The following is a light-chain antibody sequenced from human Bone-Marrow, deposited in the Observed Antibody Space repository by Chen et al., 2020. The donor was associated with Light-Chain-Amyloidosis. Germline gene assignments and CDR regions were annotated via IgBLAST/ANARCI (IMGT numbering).Light chain of an antibody. CDR3: QSADSSGTYEVI. Sequence: SYELTQPPSGSVTPGQTARITCSGEDLPTNYAYWYQQKPGQAPVLVIHRDKERPSGISARFAGSSSGTTATLTISGVQAEDEADYHGQSADSSGTYEVIFGGGTKLTVL. CDR1: DLPTNY. V-gene: IGLV3-25*03. CDR2: RDK. J-gene: IGLJ2*01.